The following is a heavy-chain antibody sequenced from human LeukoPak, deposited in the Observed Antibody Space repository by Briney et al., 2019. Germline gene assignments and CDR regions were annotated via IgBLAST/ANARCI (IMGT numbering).Heavy chain of an antibody. J-gene: IGHJ4*02. CDR1: GFTFNSYG. V-gene: IGHV3-33*01. D-gene: IGHD3-10*01. CDR2: ILYDVRNK. CDR3: ARGEHVDRGIIISPPAY. Sequence: GGSLRLSCAASGFTFNSYGMHWVRQAPGKGLECVALILYDVRNKYYGDSVKGRFTMSRDNSKSTLYLQMNSLRAEDTAVYHCARGEHVDRGIIISPPAYWGPGTLVTVSS.